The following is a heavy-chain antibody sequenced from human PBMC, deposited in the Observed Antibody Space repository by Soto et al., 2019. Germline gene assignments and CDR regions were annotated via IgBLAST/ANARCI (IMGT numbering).Heavy chain of an antibody. V-gene: IGHV4-39*01. CDR1: GGSISSSSYY. D-gene: IGHD2-2*01. J-gene: IGHJ4*02. CDR2: IYYSGST. Sequence: SETRSLTCTVSGGSISSSSYYWGWIRQPPGKGLEWIGSIYYSGSTYYNPSLKSRVTISVDTSKNQFSLKLSSVTAADTAVYYCARSIVVVPAAQYFDYWGQGTLVTVSS. CDR3: ARSIVVVPAAQYFDY.